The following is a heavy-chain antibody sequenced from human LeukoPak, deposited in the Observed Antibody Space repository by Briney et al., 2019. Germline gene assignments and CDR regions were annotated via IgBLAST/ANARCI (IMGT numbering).Heavy chain of an antibody. CDR3: ARVGYSSSWYTPYYYYYMDV. Sequence: ASVKVSCKASGYTFTSYDINWVRQATGQGLEWMGWMNPNSGNTGCAQKFQGRVTITRNTSISTAYMELSSLRSEDTAVYYCARVGYSSSWYTPYYYYYMDVWGKGTTVTVSS. V-gene: IGHV1-8*03. CDR2: MNPNSGNT. J-gene: IGHJ6*03. D-gene: IGHD6-13*01. CDR1: GYTFTSYD.